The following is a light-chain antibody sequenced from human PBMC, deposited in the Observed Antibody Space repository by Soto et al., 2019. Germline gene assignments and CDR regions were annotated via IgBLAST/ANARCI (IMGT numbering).Light chain of an antibody. CDR2: EVT. CDR1: SSDVGGYNY. V-gene: IGLV2-8*01. J-gene: IGLJ1*01. Sequence: QSALTQPPSASGSPGQSVTISCTGTSSDVGGYNYVSWYQQHPGKAPKLMVYEVTNRPSGVPDRFSGSKSGNTASLTVSGLQADDEADYYCSSRAGSAPYVFGTGTKVTVL. CDR3: SSRAGSAPYV.